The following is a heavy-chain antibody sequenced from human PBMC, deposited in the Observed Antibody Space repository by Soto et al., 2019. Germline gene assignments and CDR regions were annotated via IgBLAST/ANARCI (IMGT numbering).Heavy chain of an antibody. V-gene: IGHV4-39*01. CDR2: IYYSGST. J-gene: IGHJ4*02. Sequence: SETLSLTCTVSGGSISSSSYYWGWIRQPPGKGLEWIGSIYYSGSTYYNPSLKSRVTISVDTSKNQFSLKLSSVTAADTAVYYCASFYYYGSGRYPDYWGQGTLVTVS. D-gene: IGHD3-10*01. CDR1: GGSISSSSYY. CDR3: ASFYYYGSGRYPDY.